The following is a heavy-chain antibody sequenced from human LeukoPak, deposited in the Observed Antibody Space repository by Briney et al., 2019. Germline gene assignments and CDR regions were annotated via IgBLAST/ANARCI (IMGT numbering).Heavy chain of an antibody. J-gene: IGHJ5*02. CDR2: IYHSGST. CDR1: GGSISSSNW. Sequence: SGTLSLTCAVSGGSISSSNWWSWVRQPPGKGLEWIGEIYHSGSTNYNPSLKSRVTISVDKSKNQFSLKLSSVTAADTAVYYCARAMAYPDNWFDPWGQGTLVTVSS. D-gene: IGHD5-24*01. CDR3: ARAMAYPDNWFDP. V-gene: IGHV4-4*02.